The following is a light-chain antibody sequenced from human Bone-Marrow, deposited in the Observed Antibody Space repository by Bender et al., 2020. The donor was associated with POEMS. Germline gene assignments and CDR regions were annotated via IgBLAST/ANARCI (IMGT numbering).Light chain of an antibody. Sequence: SYEVTQPPSVSVSPGQTASITCSGDDLGDKHVAWDQQKPGQSPVLVIYQDTKRPSGLPERFSGSNSGNTATLTIRGTQAMDEADYYCQAWDTYSVIFGGGTKLTVL. J-gene: IGLJ2*01. V-gene: IGLV3-1*01. CDR1: DLGDKH. CDR3: QAWDTYSVI. CDR2: QDT.